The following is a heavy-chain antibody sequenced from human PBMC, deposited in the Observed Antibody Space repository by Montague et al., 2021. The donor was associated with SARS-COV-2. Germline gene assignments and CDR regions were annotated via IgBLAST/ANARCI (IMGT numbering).Heavy chain of an antibody. D-gene: IGHD3-22*01. J-gene: IGHJ5*02. CDR1: GFTFSSYA. CDR3: ARAHYDSSGYCNGWFDP. V-gene: IGHV3-30*04. CDR2: ISYDGSNK. Sequence: SLRLSCAASGFTFSSYAMHWVRQAPGKGLEWVAVISYDGSNKYYVDSVKGRFTISRDNSKNTLYLQMNSLRAEDTAVYYCARAHYDSSGYCNGWFDPRGQGTLVTVSS.